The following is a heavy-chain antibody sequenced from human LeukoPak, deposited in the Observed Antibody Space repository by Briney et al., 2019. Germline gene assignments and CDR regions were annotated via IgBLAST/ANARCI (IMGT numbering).Heavy chain of an antibody. J-gene: IGHJ4*02. CDR1: GGSFSSYA. CDR2: IIPILNIA. Sequence: SVKVSCKASGGSFSSYAITWVRQAPGQGLEWMGRIIPILNIANYAQKFQGRVTITADKSTTTAYMELSRPRAEDTALYYCAKDASGSYSPDYWGQGTLVTVSS. CDR3: AKDASGSYSPDY. D-gene: IGHD1-26*01. V-gene: IGHV1-69*04.